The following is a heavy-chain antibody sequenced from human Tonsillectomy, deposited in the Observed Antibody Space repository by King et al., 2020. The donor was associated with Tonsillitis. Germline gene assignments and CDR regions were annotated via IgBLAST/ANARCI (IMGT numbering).Heavy chain of an antibody. J-gene: IGHJ4*02. D-gene: IGHD3-3*01. CDR1: VYTFTDYY. CDR2: IQPNTSGT. CDR3: ARGTYFDFWSGYYENIESFDY. Sequence: QLVQSGAEVKKPGASVRVSCNASVYTFTDYYMHWLRQAPGPGLEWMGWIQPNTSGTNYAHKFQCGVTMTRDTSISTAYMEMSRLRCDDTAVYFCARGTYFDFWSGYYENIESFDYWGQGTLVSVSS. V-gene: IGHV1-2*02.